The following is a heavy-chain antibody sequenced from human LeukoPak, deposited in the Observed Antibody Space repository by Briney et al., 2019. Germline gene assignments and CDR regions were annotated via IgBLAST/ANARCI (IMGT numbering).Heavy chain of an antibody. CDR1: GFTVSNNY. Sequence: GGSLRPSCAASGFTVSNNYMRWVRQAPGKGLEWVSLIYSGGSTYYADSVKGRFIISRDNSKNTLYLQMNSLRAEDTALYYCVRCRHSYDSSGFPHYWGQGTLVTVSS. J-gene: IGHJ4*02. V-gene: IGHV3-66*01. CDR2: IYSGGST. CDR3: VRCRHSYDSSGFPHY. D-gene: IGHD3-22*01.